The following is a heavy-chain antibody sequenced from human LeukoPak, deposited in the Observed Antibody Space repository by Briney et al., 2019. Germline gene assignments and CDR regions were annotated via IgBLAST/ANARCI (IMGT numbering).Heavy chain of an antibody. J-gene: IGHJ3*02. V-gene: IGHV4-59*01. D-gene: IGHD3-16*01. CDR3: ARVLGGAFDI. CDR2: IYYSGST. Sequence: SETLSLTCTVSGGSISSYYWSWIRQPPGKGLGWIGYIYYSGSTNYNPSLKSRVTISVDTSKNQFSRKLSSVTAADTAVYYGARVLGGAFDIWGQGTMVTVSS. CDR1: GGSISSYY.